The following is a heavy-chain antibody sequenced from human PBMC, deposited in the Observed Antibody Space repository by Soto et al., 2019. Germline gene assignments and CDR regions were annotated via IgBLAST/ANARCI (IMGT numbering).Heavy chain of an antibody. CDR1: GYTFTSYG. J-gene: IGHJ3*02. Sequence: ASVKVSCKASGYTFTSYGISWVRQAPGQGLEWMGWISAYNGNTNYAQKLQGRVTMTTDTSTSTAYMELRSLRSDDTAVYYCARGNDFWSGYYDASDIWGQGTMVTVSS. CDR3: ARGNDFWSGYYDASDI. CDR2: ISAYNGNT. V-gene: IGHV1-18*01. D-gene: IGHD3-3*01.